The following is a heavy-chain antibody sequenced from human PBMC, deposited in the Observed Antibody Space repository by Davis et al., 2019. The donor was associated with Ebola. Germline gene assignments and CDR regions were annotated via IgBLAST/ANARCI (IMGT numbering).Heavy chain of an antibody. CDR3: ARDGGVDTAMVTFGDYGMDV. Sequence: PGGSLRLSCAASGFTFSSYGMHWVRQAPGKGLEWVAVIWYDGSNKYYADSVKGRFTISRDNSKNTLYLQMNSLRAEDTAVYYCARDGGVDTAMVTFGDYGMDVWGQGTTVTVSS. J-gene: IGHJ6*02. CDR1: GFTFSSYG. D-gene: IGHD5-18*01. CDR2: IWYDGSNK. V-gene: IGHV3-33*01.